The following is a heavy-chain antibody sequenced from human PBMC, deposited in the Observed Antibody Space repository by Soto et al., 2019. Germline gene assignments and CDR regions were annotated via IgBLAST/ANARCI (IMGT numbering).Heavy chain of an antibody. CDR1: GFTFSSSA. J-gene: IGHJ5*02. V-gene: IGHV3-23*01. CDR2: ISSGGENT. D-gene: IGHD3-16*01. Sequence: EVQLLESEGGLVQPGGSLRLSCAASGFTFSSSAMTWVRQAPGKGLEWVSGISSGGENTYYADSVKGRFTISRDNSKNTVYLQMNSLRTDDTAVYYCAKPYYDFPWGQGSLVTVSS. CDR3: AKPYYDFP.